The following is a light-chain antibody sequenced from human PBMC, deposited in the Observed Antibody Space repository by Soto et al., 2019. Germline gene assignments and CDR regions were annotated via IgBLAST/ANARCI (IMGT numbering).Light chain of an antibody. J-gene: IGKJ1*01. Sequence: ELVMTQSPATLSVSPGERATLSCRASQSVSSNLAWNHSNPGQAPSLLIHGASNSATGTANMFSGSWCATDFTLTISGVEPEDFAVYYCQQYLITPWTFGQGTKVDI. CDR2: GAS. V-gene: IGKV3D-15*01. CDR1: QSVSSN. CDR3: QQYLITPWT.